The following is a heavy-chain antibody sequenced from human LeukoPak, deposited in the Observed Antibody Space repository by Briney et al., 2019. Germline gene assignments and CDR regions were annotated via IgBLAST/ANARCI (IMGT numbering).Heavy chain of an antibody. CDR3: AKDPRSAYDYVWGSYRYAGFDY. Sequence: PGGSLRLSCAASGFTFSSYAMSWVRQAPEKGLEWVSAISGSGGSTYYADSVKGRFTISRDNSKNTLYLQMNSLRAEDTAVYYCAKDPRSAYDYVWGSYRYAGFDYWGQGTLVTVSS. V-gene: IGHV3-23*01. CDR1: GFTFSSYA. CDR2: ISGSGGST. J-gene: IGHJ4*02. D-gene: IGHD3-16*02.